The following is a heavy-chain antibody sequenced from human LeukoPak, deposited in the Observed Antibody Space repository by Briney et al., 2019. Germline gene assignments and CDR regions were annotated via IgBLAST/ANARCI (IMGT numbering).Heavy chain of an antibody. J-gene: IGHJ4*02. CDR3: ARDKHDSSGYSYYFDY. Sequence: SETLSLTCTVSGGSISSNYWSWIRQPPGKGLEWIGYVYSSGSTNYNPSLKSRVTISVDTSKNQFSLKLSSVTAADTAVYYCARDKHDSSGYSYYFDYWGQGTLVTVSS. CDR2: VYSSGST. D-gene: IGHD3-22*01. V-gene: IGHV4-59*01. CDR1: GGSISSNY.